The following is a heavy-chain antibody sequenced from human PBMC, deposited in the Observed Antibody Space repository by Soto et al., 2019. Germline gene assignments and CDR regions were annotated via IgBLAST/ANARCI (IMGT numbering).Heavy chain of an antibody. CDR2: IYYSGST. Sequence: SETLSLTCTVSRGSISSGTNYWAWIRQPPGKGLEWIANIYYSGSTFYNPSLKSRVAISLDTSKNQFSLKLRSVTAADTAVYYCHVVVVTAGAFDYWGQGTQVTVSS. V-gene: IGHV4-39*03. D-gene: IGHD2-21*02. CDR1: RGSISSGTNY. J-gene: IGHJ4*02. CDR3: HVVVVTAGAFDY.